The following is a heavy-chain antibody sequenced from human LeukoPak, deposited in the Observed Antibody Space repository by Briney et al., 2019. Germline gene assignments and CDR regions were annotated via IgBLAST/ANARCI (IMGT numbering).Heavy chain of an antibody. D-gene: IGHD1-26*01. Sequence: PGRSLRLSCAASGFTFSSYAMHWVRQAPGKGLEGVAVISYDGSNKYYADSVKGRFTISRDNSKNTLYLQMNSLRAEDTAVYYCARERGSSYFDYWGQGTLVTVSS. V-gene: IGHV3-30*04. CDR3: ARERGSSYFDY. CDR2: ISYDGSNK. CDR1: GFTFSSYA. J-gene: IGHJ4*02.